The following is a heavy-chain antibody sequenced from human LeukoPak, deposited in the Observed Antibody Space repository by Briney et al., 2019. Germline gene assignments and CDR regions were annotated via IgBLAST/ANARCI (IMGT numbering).Heavy chain of an antibody. J-gene: IGHJ4*02. D-gene: IGHD6-13*01. CDR3: ARARDSMATAGRYFDY. CDR1: GGSISSGDYS. CDR2: IYHTGNT. V-gene: IGHV4-30-2*01. Sequence: SQTLSLTCAVSGGSISSGDYSWSWIRQPPGNGLEWIGYIYHTGNTNYNPSLKSRVTISVARSKNQFSLRLSSVTAADTAVYYCARARDSMATAGRYFDYWGQGTMVTVSS.